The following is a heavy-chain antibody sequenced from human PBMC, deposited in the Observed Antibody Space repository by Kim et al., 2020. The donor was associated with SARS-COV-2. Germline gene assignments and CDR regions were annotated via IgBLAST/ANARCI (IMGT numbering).Heavy chain of an antibody. CDR2: IGIAGDT. V-gene: IGHV3-13*04. D-gene: IGHD1-26*01. Sequence: GGSLRLSCAASGFTFSSYDMHWVRQATGKGLEWVSGIGIAGDTYYPGSVKGRFTISRENAKNSLYLQMNSLRAGDTAVYYCARDFVYSGGLDVWGQGTTVTVSS. CDR1: GFTFSSYD. CDR3: ARDFVYSGGLDV. J-gene: IGHJ6*02.